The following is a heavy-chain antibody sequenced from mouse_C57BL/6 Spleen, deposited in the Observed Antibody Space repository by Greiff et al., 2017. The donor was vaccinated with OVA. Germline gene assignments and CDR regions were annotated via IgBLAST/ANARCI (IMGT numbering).Heavy chain of an antibody. D-gene: IGHD2-4*01. CDR2: IWTGGGT. J-gene: IGHJ2*01. CDR1: GFSLTSYA. V-gene: IGHV2-9-1*01. CDR3: ARNYYDYWYYFDY. Sequence: VQLQQSGPGLVAPSQSLSITCTVSGFSLTSYAISWVRQPPGKGLEWLGVIWTGGGTNYNSALKSRLSISKDNSKSQVFLKMNSLQTDDTARYYCARNYYDYWYYFDYWGQGTTLTVSS.